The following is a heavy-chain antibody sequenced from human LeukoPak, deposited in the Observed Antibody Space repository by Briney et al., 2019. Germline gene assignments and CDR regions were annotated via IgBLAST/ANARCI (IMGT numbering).Heavy chain of an antibody. V-gene: IGHV4-38-2*02. CDR1: AYSISSGYC. CDR2: ISHSGNT. D-gene: IGHD5-18*01. Sequence: SETLSLTCTVSAYSISSGYCWGWIRQPPGKGLEWIGSISHSGNTYYNPSLQSRVTISGDTSKNHFSLRLTSVTAADTAVYYCARSGYSYGYPHWSDPWGQGTLVTVSS. J-gene: IGHJ5*02. CDR3: ARSGYSYGYPHWSDP.